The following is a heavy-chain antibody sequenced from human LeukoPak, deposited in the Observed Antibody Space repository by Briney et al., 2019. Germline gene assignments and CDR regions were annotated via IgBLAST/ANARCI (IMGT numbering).Heavy chain of an antibody. CDR3: ARGRSRYYDISLGY. V-gene: IGHV1-8*01. D-gene: IGHD3-9*01. CDR1: GYTFTSYD. Sequence: GASVKVSCEASGYTFTSYDIHWVRQATGQGLEWMGWMNPNSGNTGYAQKFQGRVTMTRNTSISTAYMELSSLRSEDTAVYYCARGRSRYYDISLGYWGQGTLVTVSS. J-gene: IGHJ4*02. CDR2: MNPNSGNT.